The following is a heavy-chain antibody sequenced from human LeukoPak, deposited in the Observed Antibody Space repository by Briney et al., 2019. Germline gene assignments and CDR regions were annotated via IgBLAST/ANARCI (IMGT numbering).Heavy chain of an antibody. CDR1: GFTFSSYA. Sequence: GGSLRLSCAVSGFTFSSYAMSWVRQAPGKGLEWVSGIGGSGGNIYYADSVKGRFTISRDNSKNTLSLQMNSLRAEDTVVYYCAKLGLSGSYYYFDYWGQGTLVTVSS. CDR2: IGGSGGNI. CDR3: AKLGLSGSYYYFDY. V-gene: IGHV3-23*01. D-gene: IGHD1-26*01. J-gene: IGHJ4*02.